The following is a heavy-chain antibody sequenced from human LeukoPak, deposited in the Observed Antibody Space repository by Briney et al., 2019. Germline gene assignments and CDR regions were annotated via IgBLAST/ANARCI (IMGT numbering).Heavy chain of an antibody. D-gene: IGHD5-18*01. CDR1: GYTFTSYY. J-gene: IGHJ6*03. CDR2: INPSGGST. V-gene: IGHV1-46*01. Sequence: ASVKVSCKASGYTFTSYYMHWVRQAPGQGLEWMGIINPSGGSTSYAQKFQGRVTMTRDMSTSTVYMELSSLRSEDTAVYYCAKDEHRSWIQLWSTHYYYYYMDVWGKGTTVTVSS. CDR3: AKDEHRSWIQLWSTHYYYYYMDV.